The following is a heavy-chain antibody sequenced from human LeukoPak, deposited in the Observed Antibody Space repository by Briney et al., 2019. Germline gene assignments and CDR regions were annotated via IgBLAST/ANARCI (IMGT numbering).Heavy chain of an antibody. CDR3: ASNHLRFYRIRLGRQTIFDY. D-gene: IGHD1-14*01. CDR1: GGSISSSGYY. V-gene: IGHV4-39*07. CDR2: IYYVGST. J-gene: IGHJ4*02. Sequence: SETLSLTCTVSGGSISSSGYYWGWIRQPPGKGLEWIGNIYYVGSTYYNPSLNSRVTISVDTSKNQFSLKLSSVTAADTAVYYCASNHLRFYRIRLGRQTIFDYWGQGTLVTVSS.